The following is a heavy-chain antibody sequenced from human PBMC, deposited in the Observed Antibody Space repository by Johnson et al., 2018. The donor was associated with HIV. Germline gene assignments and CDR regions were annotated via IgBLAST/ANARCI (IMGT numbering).Heavy chain of an antibody. V-gene: IGHV3-20*01. CDR1: GFIFDDFG. D-gene: IGHD1-26*01. CDR2: INWNGGIT. CDR3: ARRDSGSLSFDI. Sequence: VQLVESGGGVFRPGGSLRLSCEGFGFIFDDFGLSWARQAPGKGLEWVSGINWNGGITGYADSVKGRCTIFRDNDKKSLYLQMNSLRAGDTALYHCARRDSGSLSFDIWGQGTMVSVSS. J-gene: IGHJ3*02.